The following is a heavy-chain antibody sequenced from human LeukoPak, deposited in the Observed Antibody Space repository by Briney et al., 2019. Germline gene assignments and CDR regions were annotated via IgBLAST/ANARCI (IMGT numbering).Heavy chain of an antibody. Sequence: GGSLRLSCAASGFTFSSYAMSWVRQAPGKGLEWVSAISGSAGSTYYADSVKGRFTISRDNSKNTLYLQMNSLRAEDTAVYYCAKYDYGDYRYYFDFWGQGTLVTVSS. CDR1: GFTFSSYA. V-gene: IGHV3-23*01. J-gene: IGHJ4*02. CDR3: AKYDYGDYRYYFDF. D-gene: IGHD4-17*01. CDR2: ISGSAGST.